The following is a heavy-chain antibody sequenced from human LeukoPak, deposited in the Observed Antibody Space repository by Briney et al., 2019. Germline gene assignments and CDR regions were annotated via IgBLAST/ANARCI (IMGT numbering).Heavy chain of an antibody. Sequence: SETLSLTCAVSGGSISSGGYSWSWIRQPPGKGLEWIGYIYHSGSTYYNPSLKSRVTISVDRSKNQFSLKLSSVTAADTAVYYCAREPDSLDAFDIWGQGTMVTVSS. J-gene: IGHJ3*02. CDR3: AREPDSLDAFDI. CDR2: IYHSGST. V-gene: IGHV4-30-2*01. CDR1: GGSISSGGYS. D-gene: IGHD3-22*01.